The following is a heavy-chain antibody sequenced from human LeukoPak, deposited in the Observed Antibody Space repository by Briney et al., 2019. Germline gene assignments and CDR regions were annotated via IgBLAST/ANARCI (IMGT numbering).Heavy chain of an antibody. D-gene: IGHD6-6*01. J-gene: IGHJ6*02. CDR3: ARDRRHSSSSYYYYGMDV. Sequence: TSSETLSLTCTVSGGSISSGGYYWSWIRQHPGKGLEWIGYIYYSGSTYYNPSLKSRVTISVDTSKNQFSLKLSSVTAADTAVYYCARDRRHSSSSYYYYGMDVWGQGTTVTVSS. V-gene: IGHV4-31*03. CDR2: IYYSGST. CDR1: GGSISSGGYY.